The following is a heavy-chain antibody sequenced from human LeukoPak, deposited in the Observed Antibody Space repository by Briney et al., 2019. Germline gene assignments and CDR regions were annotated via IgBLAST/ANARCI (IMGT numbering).Heavy chain of an antibody. Sequence: GGSLRLSCATSGFTFNSYSMSWGRQAPGKGLEWVSSIDGSRGNTYHADSVKGRFTISRDTSKNTLYLQMNSLRVEDTAKYYCAKLGGFDILTGIDHWGQGTLVTVSS. J-gene: IGHJ4*02. CDR2: IDGSRGNT. CDR3: AKLGGFDILTGIDH. CDR1: GFTFNSYS. V-gene: IGHV3-23*01. D-gene: IGHD3-9*01.